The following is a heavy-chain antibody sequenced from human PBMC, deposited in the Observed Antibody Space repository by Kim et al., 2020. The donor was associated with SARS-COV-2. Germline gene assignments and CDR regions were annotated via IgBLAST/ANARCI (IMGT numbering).Heavy chain of an antibody. V-gene: IGHV4-39*07. CDR3: ASADY. CDR2: IYYSRST. J-gene: IGHJ4*02. Sequence: IYYSRSTYYNPTLKSRVNISVDRSKNQFSLKRSSVTAADTAVYYCASADYWGQGTLVTVSS.